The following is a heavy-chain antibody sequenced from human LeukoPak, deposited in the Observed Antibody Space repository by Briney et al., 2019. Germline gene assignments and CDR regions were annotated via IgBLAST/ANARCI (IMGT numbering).Heavy chain of an antibody. J-gene: IGHJ4*02. V-gene: IGHV3-23*01. CDR2: ISGSGANT. CDR3: AKRTDVAGPNFDY. Sequence: PGESLRLSCAASGFTFSTYAMSWVRQAPGKGLEWVSAISGSGANTYYADSVKGRFTISRDNSKNTLYLQMNSLRAEDTAVYYCAKRTDVAGPNFDYWGQGTLVTVSS. CDR1: GFTFSTYA. D-gene: IGHD6-19*01.